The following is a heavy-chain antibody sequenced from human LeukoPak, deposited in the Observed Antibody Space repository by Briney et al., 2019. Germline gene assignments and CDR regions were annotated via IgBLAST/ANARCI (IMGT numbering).Heavy chain of an antibody. CDR1: GGSFCGYY. J-gene: IGHJ4*02. V-gene: IGHV4-34*01. Sequence: SETLSLTCAVYGGSFCGYYWSWIRQPPGKGLEWIGEINHSGSTNYNPSLKSRVTISADTSDNQFSLKLSSVTAADTAVYYCARVPDEFYYDHTHQGYFDYWGQGTLVTVSS. D-gene: IGHD3-22*01. CDR3: ARVPDEFYYDHTHQGYFDY. CDR2: INHSGST.